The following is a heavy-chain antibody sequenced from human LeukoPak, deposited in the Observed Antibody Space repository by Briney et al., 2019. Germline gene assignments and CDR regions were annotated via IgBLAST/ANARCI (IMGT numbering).Heavy chain of an antibody. J-gene: IGHJ4*02. V-gene: IGHV3-9*01. CDR2: ISWNSGSI. D-gene: IGHD3-9*01. Sequence: GGSLRLSRAASGFTFDDYAMHWVRQAPGKGLEWVSGISWNSGSIGYADSVKGRFTISRDDAKNPLYLQMNSLRAEDTALYYCAKDDYDILTGSGGFDYWGQGTLVTVSS. CDR3: AKDDYDILTGSGGFDY. CDR1: GFTFDDYA.